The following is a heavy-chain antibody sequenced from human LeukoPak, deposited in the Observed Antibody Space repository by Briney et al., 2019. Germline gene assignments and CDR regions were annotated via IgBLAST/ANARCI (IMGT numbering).Heavy chain of an antibody. D-gene: IGHD3-16*01. V-gene: IGHV3-23*01. J-gene: IGHJ6*03. CDR3: AKGPGGVIDYYYYYMDV. CDR2: IVGGDGGT. Sequence: GGSLRLSCAASGFSVSDNGMSWVRQAPGKGLEWVSGIVGGDGGTYYADSVKGRFIISRDNSKNTLYVQMNSLRAEDTAVYYCAKGPGGVIDYYYYYMDVWGKGTTVTISS. CDR1: GFSVSDNG.